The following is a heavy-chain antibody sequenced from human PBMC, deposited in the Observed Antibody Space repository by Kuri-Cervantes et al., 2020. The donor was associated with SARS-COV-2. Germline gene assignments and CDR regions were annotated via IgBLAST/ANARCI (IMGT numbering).Heavy chain of an antibody. J-gene: IGHJ4*02. V-gene: IGHV3-30-3*01. Sequence: GGSLRLSCAASGFTFSSYAMNWVRQAPGKGLEWVAVISYDGSNKYYADSVKGRFTISRDNSKNTLYLQMNSLRAEDTAVYYCARDDYGGNSIDYWGQGTLVTVSS. CDR3: ARDDYGGNSIDY. CDR1: GFTFSSYA. CDR2: ISYDGSNK. D-gene: IGHD4-23*01.